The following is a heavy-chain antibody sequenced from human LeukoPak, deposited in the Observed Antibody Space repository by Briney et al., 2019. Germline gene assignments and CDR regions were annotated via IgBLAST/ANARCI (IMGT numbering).Heavy chain of an antibody. CDR1: GYTLTELS. J-gene: IGHJ4*02. CDR3: ARGDGYKYFDY. Sequence: ASVKVSCKVSGYTLTELSMHWVRQAPGKGLEWMGGFDPEDGETIYAQKFQGRVTITRNTSISTAYMELSSLRSEDTAVYYCARGDGYKYFDYWGQGTLVTVSS. CDR2: FDPEDGET. V-gene: IGHV1-24*01. D-gene: IGHD5-24*01.